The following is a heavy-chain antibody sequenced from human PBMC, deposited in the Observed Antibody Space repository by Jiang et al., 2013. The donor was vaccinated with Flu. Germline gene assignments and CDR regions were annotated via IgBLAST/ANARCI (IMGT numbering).Heavy chain of an antibody. D-gene: IGHD6-13*01. CDR2: IYYSENI. CDR3: ARGGRSSSWYGRRDYYYYGLDV. CDR1: GGSISSYY. Sequence: GLLKPSETLSLTCTVSGGSISSYYWSWIRQPPGKGLEWIGYIYYSENINYNPSLKSRVTISVDTSKKQFSLKLNSMTAADTAVYYCARGGRSSSWYGRRDYYYYGLDVWGPGTTVTVSS. V-gene: IGHV4-59*01. J-gene: IGHJ6*02.